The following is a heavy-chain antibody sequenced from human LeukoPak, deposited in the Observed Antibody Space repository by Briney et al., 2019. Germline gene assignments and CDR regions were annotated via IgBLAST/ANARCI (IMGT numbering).Heavy chain of an antibody. CDR3: ARGVYIAAAQYGY. V-gene: IGHV6-1*01. CDR2: TYYRSKWYN. CDR1: GDSVSSNSAA. D-gene: IGHD6-13*01. Sequence: SQTLSLTCAISGDSVSSNSAALNWIRQSPSRGLEWLGRTYYRSKWYNDYAVSVKSRITINPDTSKNQFSLKLSSVTAADTAVYYCARGVYIAAAQYGYWGQGTLVTVSS. J-gene: IGHJ4*02.